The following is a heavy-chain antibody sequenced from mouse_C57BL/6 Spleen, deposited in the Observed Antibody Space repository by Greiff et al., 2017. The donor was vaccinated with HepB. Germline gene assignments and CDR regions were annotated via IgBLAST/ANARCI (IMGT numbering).Heavy chain of an antibody. J-gene: IGHJ2*01. CDR3: AREGNDYDGYYFDY. V-gene: IGHV1-26*01. Sequence: EVQLQQSGPELVKPGASVKISCKASGYTFTDYYMNWVKQSHGKSLEWIGDINPNNGGTSYNQKFKGKATLTVDKSSSTAYMELSSLTSEDSAVYYWAREGNDYDGYYFDYWGQGTTLTVSS. CDR2: INPNNGGT. CDR1: GYTFTDYY. D-gene: IGHD2-4*01.